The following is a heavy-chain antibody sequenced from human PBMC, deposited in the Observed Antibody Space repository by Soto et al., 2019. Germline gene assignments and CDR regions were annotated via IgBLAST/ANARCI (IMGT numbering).Heavy chain of an antibody. V-gene: IGHV4-38-2*02. Sequence: PSDTLSLTCLVSGFPITSPYSWGWIRQPPGKGLEWIGSISHTGTTSYSPSLTSRVSISVDTSKNQVSLKLTSVTAADTAVYFCARVTMVIIDSNQFGVDVWGHGTTVTGS. D-gene: IGHD4-17*01. CDR1: GFPITSPYS. CDR2: ISHTGTT. CDR3: ARVTMVIIDSNQFGVDV. J-gene: IGHJ6*02.